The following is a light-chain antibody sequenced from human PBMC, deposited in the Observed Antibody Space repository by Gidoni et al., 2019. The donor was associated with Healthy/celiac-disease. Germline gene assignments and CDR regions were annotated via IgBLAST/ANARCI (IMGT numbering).Light chain of an antibody. J-gene: IGKJ4*01. CDR3: QQYYSTPGT. V-gene: IGKV4-1*01. CDR1: QSVLYSSNNKNY. Sequence: DIVMTQTPDSLAVSLGERATINRKSSQSVLYSSNNKNYLAWYQQKPGQPPKLLIYWASTRESGVPDRFSGSGSGTDFTLTISSLQAEDVAVYYCQQYYSTPGTFXGXTKVEIK. CDR2: WAS.